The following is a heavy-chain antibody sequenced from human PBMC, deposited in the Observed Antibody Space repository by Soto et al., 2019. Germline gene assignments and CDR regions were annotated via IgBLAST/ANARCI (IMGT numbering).Heavy chain of an antibody. CDR3: AKDRKSGSGWYWDY. CDR1: GFTFSSYA. V-gene: IGHV3-23*01. Sequence: GGPLRLSCAASGFTFSSYAMSWVRQAPGKGLEWVSAISGSGSTTYYADSVKGRFTISRDNSKNTLYLQMNSLRAEDTAVYYCAKDRKSGSGWYWDYWGQGTLVTVSS. CDR2: ISGSGSTT. J-gene: IGHJ4*02. D-gene: IGHD6-19*01.